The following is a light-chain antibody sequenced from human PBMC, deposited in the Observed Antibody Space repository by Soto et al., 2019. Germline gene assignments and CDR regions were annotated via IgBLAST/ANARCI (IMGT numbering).Light chain of an antibody. CDR3: QSYDSSLSGSNV. CDR2: ANN. Sequence: QSVLTQPPSVSGAPGQRVTISCTGSSSNIGAGHDVHWYQQLPGTAPKLLIYANNNRPSGVPDRFSGSRSGTSASLAIAGLQAEDEADYYCQSYDSSLSGSNVFGTGTKVTVL. V-gene: IGLV1-40*01. J-gene: IGLJ1*01. CDR1: SSNIGAGHD.